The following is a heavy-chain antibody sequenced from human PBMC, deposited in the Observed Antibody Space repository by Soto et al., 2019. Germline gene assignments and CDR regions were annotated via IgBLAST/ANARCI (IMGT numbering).Heavy chain of an antibody. V-gene: IGHV3-23*01. CDR3: AKDGGSGTHPEY. J-gene: IGHJ4*02. CDR2: ISSSGDST. D-gene: IGHD1-26*01. Sequence: PGGSLRLSCAASGFTFSSYAMNWVRQAPGTGLEWVSVISSSGDSTYYADSVKGRFTISRDNSKNTLYLQMNSLRAEDTALYYCAKDGGSGTHPEYWGQGALVTVSS. CDR1: GFTFSSYA.